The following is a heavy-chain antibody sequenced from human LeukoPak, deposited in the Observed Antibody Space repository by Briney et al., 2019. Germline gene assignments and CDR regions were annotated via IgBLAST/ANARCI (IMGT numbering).Heavy chain of an antibody. CDR1: GYTFTGYY. J-gene: IGHJ6*02. CDR2: INPNSGGT. V-gene: IGHV1-2*02. CDR3: ARGDASRGMDV. D-gene: IGHD2-21*02. Sequence: ASVKVSCKASGYTFTGYYIHWVRQAPGQGLEWMGWINPNSGGTNYAEKFQGRVTMTRDTSTSTVYMELISLRSEDTAVYYCARGDASRGMDVWGQGTTVTVSS.